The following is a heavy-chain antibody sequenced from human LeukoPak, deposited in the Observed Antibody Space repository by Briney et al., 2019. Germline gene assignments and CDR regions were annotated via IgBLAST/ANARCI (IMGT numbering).Heavy chain of an antibody. V-gene: IGHV3-21*01. CDR3: ARDTGYYDSTGYDY. D-gene: IGHD3-22*01. CDR1: GFTLSSYY. Sequence: GGSLRLSCAASGFTLSSYYMNWVRQAPGKGLEWVSSISTSSSYIYYADSMKGRLTISRDNAKNSLYLQMNSLRAEDTAVYYCARDTGYYDSTGYDYWGQGTLVTVSS. CDR2: ISTSSSYI. J-gene: IGHJ4*02.